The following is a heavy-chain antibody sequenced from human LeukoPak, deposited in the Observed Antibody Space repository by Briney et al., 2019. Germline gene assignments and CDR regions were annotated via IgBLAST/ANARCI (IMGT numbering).Heavy chain of an antibody. Sequence: GGSLRLSCAASGFTLSSYSMNWVRQTPGKGLEWVSSISSSSSYIYYADSVKGRFTISRDNAKNSLFLQMKSLRAEDTAVYYCARDRETSSCFDYWGQGTLVTVSS. V-gene: IGHV3-21*01. J-gene: IGHJ4*02. CDR1: GFTLSSYS. CDR2: ISSSSSYI. D-gene: IGHD6-13*01. CDR3: ARDRETSSCFDY.